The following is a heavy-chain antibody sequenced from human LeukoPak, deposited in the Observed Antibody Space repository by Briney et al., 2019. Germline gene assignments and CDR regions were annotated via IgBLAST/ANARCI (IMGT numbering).Heavy chain of an antibody. J-gene: IGHJ5*02. V-gene: IGHV1-8*03. Sequence: ASVKVSCKASGYTFTSYDINWVRQATGQGLEWMGWMNPNSGNTGYAQKFQGRVTITRNTSISTAYVELSSLRSEDTAVYYCARPRRGSYHNWFDPWGQGTLVTVSS. D-gene: IGHD1-26*01. CDR2: MNPNSGNT. CDR1: GYTFTSYD. CDR3: ARPRRGSYHNWFDP.